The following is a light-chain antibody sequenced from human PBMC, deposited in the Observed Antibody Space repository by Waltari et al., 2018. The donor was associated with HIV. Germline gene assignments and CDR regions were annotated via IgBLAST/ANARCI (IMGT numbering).Light chain of an antibody. CDR3: QTWGTGIQV. CDR2: EVT. J-gene: IGLJ3*02. Sequence: QSALTQPASVSGSPGQSITISCIGTNSDVGGYNYVSWYQQHPGKAPKLLIYEVTHWPSGISNRFSASKSGNTASLTISGLQSEDEADYYCQTWGTGIQVFGGGTKLTVL. CDR1: NSDVGGYNY. V-gene: IGLV2-14*01.